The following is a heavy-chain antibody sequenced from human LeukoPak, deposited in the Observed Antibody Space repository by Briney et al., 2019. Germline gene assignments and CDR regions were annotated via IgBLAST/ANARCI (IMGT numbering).Heavy chain of an antibody. D-gene: IGHD4-23*01. J-gene: IGHJ5*02. CDR1: GYTFTNCY. Sequence: GASVTVSFMSSGYTFTNCYMHWVRQPPAQGLERMGFINPSGSSKWFAEKFQGRIILTRDMATTTDYMELSSLRSEDTAVYFCSRDNSIDDRGWWFDPWGQGTLVTVSS. V-gene: IGHV1-46*01. CDR3: SRDNSIDDRGWWFDP. CDR2: INPSGSSK.